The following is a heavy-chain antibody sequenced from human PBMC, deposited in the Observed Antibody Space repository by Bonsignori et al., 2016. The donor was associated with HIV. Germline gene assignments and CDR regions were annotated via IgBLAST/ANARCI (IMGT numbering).Heavy chain of an antibody. D-gene: IGHD4-17*01. Sequence: EVELVESGGGLVQPGGSLRLSCAASGFTFRSYWMNWVRQGPGKGLEWVSRINSDGTNTLYADSVKGRFTISRDNAKNTLYLQMNSLRAEDTAVYYCTRDADSDYGLYYYYMDIWGKGTTVTVSS. CDR1: GFTFRSYW. V-gene: IGHV3-74*03. J-gene: IGHJ6*03. CDR2: INSDGTNT. CDR3: TRDADSDYGLYYYYMDI.